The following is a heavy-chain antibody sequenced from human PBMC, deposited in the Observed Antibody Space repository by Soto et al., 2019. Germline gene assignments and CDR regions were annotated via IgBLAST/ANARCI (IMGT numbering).Heavy chain of an antibody. J-gene: IGHJ6*02. Sequence: GGSLRLSCADSEFTFSRYGMHWVRQAPGKGLEWVAFISSDAINKYYTDSVKGRFSISRDNSKNTLYLQMNSLRAEDTAVYYCAKDGGDIVVVVAAPDYGMDVWGQGTTVTVSS. CDR3: AKDGGDIVVVVAAPDYGMDV. CDR2: ISSDAINK. V-gene: IGHV3-30*18. D-gene: IGHD2-15*01. CDR1: EFTFSRYG.